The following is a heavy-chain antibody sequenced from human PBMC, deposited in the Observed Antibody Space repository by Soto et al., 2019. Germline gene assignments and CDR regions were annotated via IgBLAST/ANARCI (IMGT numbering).Heavy chain of an antibody. CDR2: VYSSGAT. CDR1: GDSVSNYY. Sequence: SETLSLTCTVSGDSVSNYYWCWIWQPDGRGLEWIGRVYSSGATNYNPSLNGRVTMSVDSSRNQFSLRLTSVTAADTAIYYCTKGPNWNYYYYGVDVWGQGTAVTVSS. D-gene: IGHD1-20*01. J-gene: IGHJ6*02. V-gene: IGHV4-4*07. CDR3: TKGPNWNYYYYGVDV.